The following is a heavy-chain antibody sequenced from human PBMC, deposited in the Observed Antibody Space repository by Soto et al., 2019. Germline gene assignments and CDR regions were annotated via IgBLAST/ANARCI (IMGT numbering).Heavy chain of an antibody. J-gene: IGHJ6*02. Sequence: EVQLVESGGGLVQPGGSLRLSWAAAGCTLADYWMSWVRHTPGKGLQWVANIKQDGSETYYVDSVKGRFTISRDNAKNSLSRQLYNLRGEDTAVYYCARGEGAGLFGMDVWGQGTTVTVSS. D-gene: IGHD1-26*01. CDR1: GCTLADYW. V-gene: IGHV3-7*03. CDR3: ARGEGAGLFGMDV. CDR2: IKQDGSET.